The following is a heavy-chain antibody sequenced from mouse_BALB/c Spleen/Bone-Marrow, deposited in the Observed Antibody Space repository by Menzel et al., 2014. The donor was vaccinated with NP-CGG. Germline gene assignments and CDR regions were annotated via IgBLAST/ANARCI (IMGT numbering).Heavy chain of an antibody. CDR3: ARDYFDY. Sequence: VQLQQPGPGLVKPSQSLSLTCTVTGYSITSDYAWNWIRQFPGNKLEWMGYISYSGSTSHNPSLKSRISITRDTSKNQFFLQLNSVTTEDTATYYCARDYFDYWGQGTTLIVSS. J-gene: IGHJ2*01. V-gene: IGHV3-2*02. CDR2: ISYSGST. CDR1: GYSITSDYA.